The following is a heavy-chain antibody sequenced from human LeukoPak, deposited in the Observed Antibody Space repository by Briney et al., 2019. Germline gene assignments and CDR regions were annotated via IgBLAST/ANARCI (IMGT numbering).Heavy chain of an antibody. Sequence: GASVKVSCKASGYTFTGYYMHWVRQAPGQGLAWMGWINPNSGGTNYAQKFQGRVTMTRDTSISTAYMELSRLRSDDTAVYYCARVRGYYDSSGYYLDYWGQGTLVTVSS. CDR1: GYTFTGYY. J-gene: IGHJ4*02. D-gene: IGHD3-22*01. CDR3: ARVRGYYDSSGYYLDY. CDR2: INPNSGGT. V-gene: IGHV1-2*02.